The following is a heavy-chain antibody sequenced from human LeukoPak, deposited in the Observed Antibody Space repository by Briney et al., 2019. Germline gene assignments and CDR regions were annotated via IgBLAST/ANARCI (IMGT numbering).Heavy chain of an antibody. CDR1: GGSITTYF. J-gene: IGHJ4*02. D-gene: IGHD3-10*01. Sequence: SETLSLTCTVSGGSITTYFWSWIRQPPGKGLECIGHIYYTGNTNYSPSLRNRVTISVDTSKNQFSLKLNSVTAADTALYFCAGARGGAYGFAFDSWGQGTLVTVSS. V-gene: IGHV4-59*01. CDR2: IYYTGNT. CDR3: AGARGGAYGFAFDS.